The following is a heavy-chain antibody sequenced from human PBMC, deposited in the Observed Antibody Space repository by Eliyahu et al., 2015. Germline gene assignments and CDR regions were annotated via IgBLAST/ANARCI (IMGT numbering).Heavy chain of an antibody. CDR1: GFTFSSLA. Sequence: EVQLLESGGALVQPGGSLRLSXAASGFTFSSLAMNWVRQAPGRGLEXVSSITXSGTDTXYADSVXGRFTISRDNSKKTLYLQMNSLRAEDTAIYYCAPPPYSXYNAYWGQGTLVTVSS. CDR3: APPPYSXYNAY. J-gene: IGHJ4*02. D-gene: IGHD4-11*01. CDR2: ITXSGTDT. V-gene: IGHV3-23*01.